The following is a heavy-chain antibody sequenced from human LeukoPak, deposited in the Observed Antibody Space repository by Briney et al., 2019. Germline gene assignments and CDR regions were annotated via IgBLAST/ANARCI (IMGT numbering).Heavy chain of an antibody. CDR2: IRNKAYGGTT. CDR3: TRGLQYSVDYFDY. D-gene: IGHD5-24*01. Sequence: GRSLRLSCTASGFTFGDSAVSWVRQAPGKGLEWVSFIRNKAYGGTTEYAASVKGRFTISRDDSKSIVYLQMNSLKTEDTAVYYCTRGLQYSVDYFDYWGQGTLVTVSS. CDR1: GFTFGDSA. J-gene: IGHJ4*02. V-gene: IGHV3-49*04.